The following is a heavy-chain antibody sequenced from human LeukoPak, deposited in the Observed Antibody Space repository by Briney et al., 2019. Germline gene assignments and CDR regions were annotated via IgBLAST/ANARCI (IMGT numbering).Heavy chain of an antibody. J-gene: IGHJ3*02. CDR1: GYSISSGYY. Sequence: ETLSLTCTVSGYSISSGYYWGWIRQPPGKGLEWVANIKQDGSEKYYVDSVKGRFTISRDNAKNSLYLQMNSLRAEDTAVYYCARDRASEVYNWNDEAERHDAFDIRGQGTMVTVSS. CDR2: IKQDGSEK. D-gene: IGHD1-20*01. CDR3: ARDRASEVYNWNDEAERHDAFDI. V-gene: IGHV3-7*01.